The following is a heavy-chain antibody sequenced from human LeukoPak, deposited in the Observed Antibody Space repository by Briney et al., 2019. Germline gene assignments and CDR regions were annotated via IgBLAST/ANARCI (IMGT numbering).Heavy chain of an antibody. CDR2: IRSKANSYAT. CDR1: GFTFSSSA. CDR3: TSWGIAAADH. J-gene: IGHJ5*02. V-gene: IGHV3-73*01. D-gene: IGHD6-13*01. Sequence: GGSLRLSCAASGFTFSSSAMHWVRQASGKGLEWVGRIRSKANSYATAYAASVKGRFTISRDDSKNTAYLQMNSLKTEDTAVYYCTSWGIAAADHWGQGTLVTVSS.